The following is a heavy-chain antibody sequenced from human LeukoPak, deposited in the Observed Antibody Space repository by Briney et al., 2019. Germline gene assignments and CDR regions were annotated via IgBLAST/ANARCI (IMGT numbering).Heavy chain of an antibody. CDR3: ARHPGKVTNDWYFDL. D-gene: IGHD4-23*01. CDR1: GGSVSSSNYY. J-gene: IGHJ2*01. CDR2: IYYSGRT. V-gene: IGHV4-61*01. Sequence: SETLSLTCTVSGGSVSSSNYYWSWIRQPPGKGLEWIGYIYYSGRTNYNPSLKSRVTMSVDTSNNQFSLKLSSVTAADTAVYYCARHPGKVTNDWYFDLWGRGTLVTVSS.